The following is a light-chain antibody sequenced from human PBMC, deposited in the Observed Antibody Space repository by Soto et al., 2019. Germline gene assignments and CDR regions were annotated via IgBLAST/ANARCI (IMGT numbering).Light chain of an antibody. CDR2: AAS. CDR3: QQSYSTPHT. CDR1: QSISSY. Sequence: QMSQSPSSMSTSXGDSVTIAXXASQSISSYLNWYQQKPGKAPKLLIYAASSLQSGVPSRFSGSGSGTDVTLTISSLQPEDFATYYCQQSYSTPHTFGQGTRLEIK. V-gene: IGKV1-39*01. J-gene: IGKJ5*01.